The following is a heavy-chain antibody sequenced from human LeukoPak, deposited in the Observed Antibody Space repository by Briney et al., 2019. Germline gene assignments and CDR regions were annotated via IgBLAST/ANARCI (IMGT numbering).Heavy chain of an antibody. CDR3: ARQGPVTTLYYFDY. J-gene: IGHJ4*02. V-gene: IGHV5-51*01. D-gene: IGHD4-17*01. Sequence: HGESLKISCKASGYSYSSYWIAWVRQKPGKGLDWIGIIYPGDSDTRYSPSFQGQVTISVDKSTSHAYLQWSSLKASDTAMYYCARQGPVTTLYYFDYWGQGTLVTVSS. CDR2: IYPGDSDT. CDR1: GYSYSSYW.